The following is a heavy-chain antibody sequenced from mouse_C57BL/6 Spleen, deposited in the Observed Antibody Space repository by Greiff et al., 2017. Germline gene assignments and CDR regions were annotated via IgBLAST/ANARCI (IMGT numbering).Heavy chain of an antibody. CDR2: ISSGSSTN. D-gene: IGHD3-2*02. V-gene: IGHV5-17*01. CDR1: GFTFSDYG. J-gene: IGHJ2*01. Sequence: EVKLVESGGGLVQPGGSLKLSCAASGFTFSDYGMHWVRQAPEKGLEWVAYISSGSSTNYYADTVKGRFTITRDNAKNTLFLQMTSLRSEDTAMYYCTTAQATFYGYWGQGTTLSVST. CDR3: TTAQATFYGY.